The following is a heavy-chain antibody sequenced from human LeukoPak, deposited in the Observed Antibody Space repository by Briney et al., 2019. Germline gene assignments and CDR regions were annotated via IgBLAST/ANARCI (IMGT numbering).Heavy chain of an antibody. J-gene: IGHJ2*01. D-gene: IGHD6-25*01. CDR2: IYPSDSDS. Sequence: GESLKISCAGSGYTFIAYWIAWVRQTPGKGLEWMGDIYPSDSDSRYSPSFQGQVTISVDKSITTAYLQWSSLKASDTGIYYCARRGRLAASWFFDLWGRGTLVTVSS. CDR3: ARRGRLAASWFFDL. CDR1: GYTFIAYW. V-gene: IGHV5-51*01.